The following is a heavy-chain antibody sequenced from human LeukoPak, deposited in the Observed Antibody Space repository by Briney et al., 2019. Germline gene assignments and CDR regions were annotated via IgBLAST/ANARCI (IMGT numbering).Heavy chain of an antibody. Sequence: ASVKVSCKASGGTFSSYAISWVRQAPGQGLEWMGGIIPIFGTANYAQKFQGRVTITTDESTSTAYMELSSLRSEDTAVYYCARAMWALGALVGAMGVWGQGTLVTVSS. D-gene: IGHD1-26*01. J-gene: IGHJ4*02. V-gene: IGHV1-69*05. CDR1: GGTFSSYA. CDR3: ARAMWALGALVGAMGV. CDR2: IIPIFGTA.